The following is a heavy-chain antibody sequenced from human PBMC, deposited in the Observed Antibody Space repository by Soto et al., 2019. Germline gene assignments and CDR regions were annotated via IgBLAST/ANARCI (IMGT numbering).Heavy chain of an antibody. D-gene: IGHD6-13*01. J-gene: IGHJ6*02. CDR2: IRGTASRT. V-gene: IGHV3-23*05. CDR1: GFTPTTTP. CDR3: ARDNLAAAGDDDYYYYYGMDV. Sequence: PGGSLGLSCAVSGFTPTTTPLSWVRQPPVKGLDWVTTIRGTASRTYYVDSVKGRFTISRDNAKNSLYLQMNSLRAEDTAVYYCARDNLAAAGDDDYYYYYGMDVWGQGTTVTVSS.